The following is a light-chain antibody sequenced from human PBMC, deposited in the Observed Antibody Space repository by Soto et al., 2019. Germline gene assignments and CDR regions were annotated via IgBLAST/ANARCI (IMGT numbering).Light chain of an antibody. V-gene: IGLV2-8*01. CDR2: EVS. Sequence: QSALTQPPSASGSPGQSVTISCTGTNSDVGGYHSVSWYQQHPGKAPKLLIYEVSKRPSGVPDRFSGSKSGSTASLTVSGLQAEDEADYYCSSYTGGNPSDVFGTGTKLTVL. CDR1: NSDVGGYHS. J-gene: IGLJ1*01. CDR3: SSYTGGNPSDV.